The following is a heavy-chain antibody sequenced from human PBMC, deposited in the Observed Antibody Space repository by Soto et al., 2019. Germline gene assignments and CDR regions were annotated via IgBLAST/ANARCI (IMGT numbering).Heavy chain of an antibody. V-gene: IGHV5-51*01. J-gene: IGHJ6*02. D-gene: IGHD1-26*01. CDR1: GYSFTSYW. CDR3: ARLSGTLYYYYGMDV. Sequence: GESLKISCKGSGYSFTSYWIGWVRQMPGKGLEWMGIIYPGDSDTRYSPSFQGQVTISADKSISTAYLQWSSLKASDTAMYYCARLSGTLYYYYGMDVWGQGTTVTVSS. CDR2: IYPGDSDT.